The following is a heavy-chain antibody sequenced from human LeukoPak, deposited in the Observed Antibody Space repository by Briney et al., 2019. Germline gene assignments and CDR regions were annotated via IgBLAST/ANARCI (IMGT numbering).Heavy chain of an antibody. V-gene: IGHV3-30*04. D-gene: IGHD5-12*01. Sequence: GRSLRLSCAASGFTFSSYAMHWVRQAPGKGLEWVAVISYDGSNKYYADSVKGRFTISRDNSKNTLYLQMNSLRAEDTAVYYCARGEGVDIGATTTYYFDYWGQGTLVTVSS. J-gene: IGHJ4*02. CDR2: ISYDGSNK. CDR1: GFTFSSYA. CDR3: ARGEGVDIGATTTYYFDY.